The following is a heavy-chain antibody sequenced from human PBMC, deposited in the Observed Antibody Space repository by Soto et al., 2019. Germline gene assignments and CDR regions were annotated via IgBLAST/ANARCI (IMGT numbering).Heavy chain of an antibody. Sequence: VQLVESGGGVVQPGRSLRLSCAASGFTFSDYAMHWVRQAPGKGLEWVAVVSHDGRNTHYADSVKGRFTISRDSSKNTVSPEMTSLRAEDTGGYYCAKGGRQWLVKSDFNYWGQGALVTVSS. D-gene: IGHD6-19*01. V-gene: IGHV3-30*18. CDR1: GFTFSDYA. CDR2: VSHDGRNT. J-gene: IGHJ4*02. CDR3: AKGGRQWLVKSDFNY.